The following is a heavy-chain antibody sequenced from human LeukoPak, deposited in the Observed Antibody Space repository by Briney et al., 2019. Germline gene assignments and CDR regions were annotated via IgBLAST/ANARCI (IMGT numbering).Heavy chain of an antibody. V-gene: IGHV3-21*01. CDR1: GFTFSSYS. D-gene: IGHD5-12*01. J-gene: IGHJ4*02. CDR2: ITNSRSYI. Sequence: GRSLRLSCAASGFTFSSYSMNCVRQAPGKGLEGVSSITNSRSYIYYADSVNGRFTISRDNSKNTLYLKMNSLRAAAKVVYYCARVQDTGYDYVRAGTGLDYWGQGTLVTVSS. CDR3: ARVQDTGYDYVRAGTGLDY.